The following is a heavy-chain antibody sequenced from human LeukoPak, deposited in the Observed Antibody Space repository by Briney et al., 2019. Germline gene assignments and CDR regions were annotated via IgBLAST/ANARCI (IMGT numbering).Heavy chain of an antibody. D-gene: IGHD1-1*01. CDR2: ISSRSSYI. J-gene: IGHJ4*02. V-gene: IGHV3-21*01. Sequence: GRGLRDSCVASVFTFISYSMNSVRQAPGRGREGVSSISSRSSYIYYADSVKGRVTISSDNAKNTLYLQMNSLRAEDTAVYYCVRDFMYNTACTGCWGQGTLVTVSS. CDR3: VRDFMYNTACTGC. CDR1: VFTFISYS.